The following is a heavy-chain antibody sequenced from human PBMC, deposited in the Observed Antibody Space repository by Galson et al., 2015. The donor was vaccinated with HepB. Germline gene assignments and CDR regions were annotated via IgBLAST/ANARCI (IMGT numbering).Heavy chain of an antibody. V-gene: IGHV3-23*01. D-gene: IGHD3-10*01. J-gene: IGHJ6*02. CDR3: GITMVRGVPYGMDV. Sequence: SLRLSCAASGFTFSSYAMSWVRQAPGKGLEWVSAISGSGGSTYYADSVKGRFTISRDNSKNTLYLQMNSLRDEDTAVYYCGITMVRGVPYGMDVWGQGTTVTVSS. CDR1: GFTFSSYA. CDR2: ISGSGGST.